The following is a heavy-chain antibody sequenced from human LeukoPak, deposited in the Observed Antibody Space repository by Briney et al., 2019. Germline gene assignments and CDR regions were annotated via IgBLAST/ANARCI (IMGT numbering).Heavy chain of an antibody. J-gene: IGHJ6*03. D-gene: IGHD3-16*01. Sequence: PGGSLRLSCAASGFTFSSYWMSWVRQAPGKGLECVSNIKQDRSEKYYVDSVKGRFTISRDNANNSLYVQMNSLRAEDTAVYYCARDHPFRDYYYMVVWGKGTTVSVSS. CDR3: ARDHPFRDYYYMVV. V-gene: IGHV3-7*01. CDR1: GFTFSSYW. CDR2: IKQDRSEK.